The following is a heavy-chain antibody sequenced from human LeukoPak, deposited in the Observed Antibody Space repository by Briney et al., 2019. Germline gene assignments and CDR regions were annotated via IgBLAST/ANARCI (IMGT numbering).Heavy chain of an antibody. Sequence: SETLSLTCTVSGGSISSHYWSWIRQPPGKGLEWIGYIYYSGSTNYNPSLKSRVTISVDTSKNQFSLKLSSVTAADTAVYYCARDVPGGSPAGDYWGQGTLVTVSS. CDR2: IYYSGST. J-gene: IGHJ4*02. CDR1: GGSISSHY. V-gene: IGHV4-59*11. D-gene: IGHD3-10*02. CDR3: ARDVPGGSPAGDY.